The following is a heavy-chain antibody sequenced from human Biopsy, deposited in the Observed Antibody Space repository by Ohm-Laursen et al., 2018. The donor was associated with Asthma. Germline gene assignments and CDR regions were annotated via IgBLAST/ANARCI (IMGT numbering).Heavy chain of an antibody. V-gene: IGHV3-30*18. CDR3: AKRRGYSDLTDFDH. Sequence: SLRLSCSASGFTFGSYGMHWVRQAPGKGLEWVAVVSYDGGVAHYADSMKGRFTISRDNAKSTLYLQMNRLRTDDTAVYYCAKRRGYSDLTDFDHWGQGTLVTVSS. CDR2: VSYDGGVA. J-gene: IGHJ4*02. D-gene: IGHD3-3*01. CDR1: GFTFGSYG.